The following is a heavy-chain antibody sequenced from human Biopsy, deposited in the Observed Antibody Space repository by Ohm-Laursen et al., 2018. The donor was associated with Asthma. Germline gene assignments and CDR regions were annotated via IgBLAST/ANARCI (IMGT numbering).Heavy chain of an antibody. Sequence: SLRLSCTASGFTFDDYAMHWVRQAPGKGLEWVSGISWNSGSIGYADSVKGRFTTSRDNAKNSLYLQMNSLRAEDTALYYCAKGEWELLEANFDYWGQGTLVTVSS. CDR1: GFTFDDYA. CDR2: ISWNSGSI. J-gene: IGHJ4*02. V-gene: IGHV3-9*01. D-gene: IGHD1-26*01. CDR3: AKGEWELLEANFDY.